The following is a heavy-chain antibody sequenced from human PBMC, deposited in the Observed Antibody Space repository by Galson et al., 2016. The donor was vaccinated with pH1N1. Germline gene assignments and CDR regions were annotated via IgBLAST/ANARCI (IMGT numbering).Heavy chain of an antibody. CDR3: ARDREDYWSGYLFDY. CDR1: GGTLSGYA. V-gene: IGHV1-69*04. CDR2: ILPILGIP. J-gene: IGHJ4*02. D-gene: IGHD3-3*01. Sequence: SVKVSCKASGGTLSGYAISWVRQAPGQGLEWMGNILPILGIPDYAQKFQDRVKITADKSTNTAYLELSSLRSEYTAVYYCARDREDYWSGYLFDYWGQGTLVTVAS.